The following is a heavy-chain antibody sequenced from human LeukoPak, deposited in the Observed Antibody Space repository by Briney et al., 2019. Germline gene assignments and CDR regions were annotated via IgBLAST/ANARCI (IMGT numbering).Heavy chain of an antibody. D-gene: IGHD3-3*01. V-gene: IGHV1-18*01. J-gene: IGHJ6*02. CDR1: GGVFRNNA. CDR3: ARKFWSGYYTSRYYGMDV. Sequence: ASVKVSCKASGGVFRNNAISWVRQAPGQGLEWMGWISAYNGNTNYAQKLQGRVTMTTDTSTSTAYMELRSLRSDDTAVYYCARKFWSGYYTSRYYGMDVWGQGTTVTVSS. CDR2: ISAYNGNT.